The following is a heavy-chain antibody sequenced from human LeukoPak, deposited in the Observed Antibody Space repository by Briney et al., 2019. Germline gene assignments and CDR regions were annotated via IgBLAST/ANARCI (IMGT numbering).Heavy chain of an antibody. CDR2: IYHSGST. CDR1: GGSISSSNW. V-gene: IGHV4-4*02. Sequence: SETLSLTCAVSGGSISSSNWWSWVRQPPGKGLEWIGEIYHSGSTNYNPSLKSRVTISVDKSKNQFSLKLSSVTAADTAVYYCARSPYYYDSSGWGYYYGMDVWGQGTTVTVSS. CDR3: ARSPYYYDSSGWGYYYGMDV. J-gene: IGHJ6*02. D-gene: IGHD3-22*01.